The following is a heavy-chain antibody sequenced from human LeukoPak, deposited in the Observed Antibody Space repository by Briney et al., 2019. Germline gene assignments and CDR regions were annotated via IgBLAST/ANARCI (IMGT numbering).Heavy chain of an antibody. D-gene: IGHD4-17*01. Sequence: SETLSLTCTVSGGSISSYYWSWIRQPAGKGLEWIGRIYTSGSTNYNPPLKSRVTMSVDTSKNQFSLKLSSVTAADTAVYYCASSFYGDYVSAVDYWGQGTLVTVSS. J-gene: IGHJ4*02. CDR3: ASSFYGDYVSAVDY. CDR2: IYTSGST. V-gene: IGHV4-4*07. CDR1: GGSISSYY.